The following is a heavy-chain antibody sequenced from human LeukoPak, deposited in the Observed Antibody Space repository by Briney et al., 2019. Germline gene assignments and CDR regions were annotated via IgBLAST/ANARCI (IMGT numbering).Heavy chain of an antibody. CDR1: GGSFSGYY. V-gene: IGHV4-34*01. Sequence: SETLSLTCAVYGGSFSGYYWSWIRQPPGKGLEWIGEINHSGSTNYNPSLKSRATISVDTSKNQFSLKLSSVTAADTAVYYCARAAQLVRDFDYWGQGTLVTVSS. D-gene: IGHD6-13*01. CDR3: ARAAQLVRDFDY. J-gene: IGHJ4*02. CDR2: INHSGST.